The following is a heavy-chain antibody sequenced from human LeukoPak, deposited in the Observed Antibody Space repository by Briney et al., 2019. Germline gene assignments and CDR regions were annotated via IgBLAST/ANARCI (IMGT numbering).Heavy chain of an antibody. CDR3: AKAAYYYDSSGYSPHFDY. CDR2: ISGSGGST. Sequence: GGSLRLSCAASGFTFSSYAMSWVRQAPGKGLEWVSAISGSGGSTYYADSVKGRFTISRDNSKNTLYLQMNRLRAEDTAVYYCAKAAYYYDSSGYSPHFDYWGQGTLVTVSS. V-gene: IGHV3-23*01. CDR1: GFTFSSYA. J-gene: IGHJ4*02. D-gene: IGHD3-22*01.